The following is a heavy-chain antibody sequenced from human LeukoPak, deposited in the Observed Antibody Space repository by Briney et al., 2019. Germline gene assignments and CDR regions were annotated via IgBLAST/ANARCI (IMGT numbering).Heavy chain of an antibody. J-gene: IGHJ4*02. D-gene: IGHD6-19*01. CDR1: GGSISTWY. CDR3: ARETSLLGYSGGLGFNY. V-gene: IGHV4-59*01. Sequence: SETLSLTCTVSGGSISTWYWSWIRQPPGKGLEWIGNIYDGGSANYNPSLKSRVTISDDTSKNHFSLKLRSVTAADTAVYYCARETSLLGYSGGLGFNYWGQGTLVTVSS. CDR2: IYDGGSA.